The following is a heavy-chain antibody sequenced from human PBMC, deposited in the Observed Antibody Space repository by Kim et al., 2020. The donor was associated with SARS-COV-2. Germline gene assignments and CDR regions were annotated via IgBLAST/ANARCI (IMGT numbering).Heavy chain of an antibody. CDR3: ARDLVLWGNYYDSSGFYY. J-gene: IGHJ4*02. Sequence: ASVKVSCKASGYTFTGYYMHWVRQAPGQGLEWMGWINPNSGGTNYAQKFQGRVTMTRDTSISTAYMELSRLRSDDTAVYYCARDLVLWGNYYDSSGFYYWGQGTLVTVSS. D-gene: IGHD3-22*01. CDR2: INPNSGGT. CDR1: GYTFTGYY. V-gene: IGHV1-2*02.